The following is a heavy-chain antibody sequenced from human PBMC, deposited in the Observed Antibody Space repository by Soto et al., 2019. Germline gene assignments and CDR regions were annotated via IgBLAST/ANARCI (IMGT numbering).Heavy chain of an antibody. D-gene: IGHD6-6*01. J-gene: IGHJ4*02. Sequence: PSETLSLTCTVSGGSISSYYWSWIRQPPGKGLEWIGYIYYSGSTNYNPSLKSRVTISVGTSKNQFSLKLSSVAAADTAVYYCARASDSSYYFDYWGQGTLVTVSS. CDR2: IYYSGST. CDR1: GGSISSYY. CDR3: ARASDSSYYFDY. V-gene: IGHV4-59*01.